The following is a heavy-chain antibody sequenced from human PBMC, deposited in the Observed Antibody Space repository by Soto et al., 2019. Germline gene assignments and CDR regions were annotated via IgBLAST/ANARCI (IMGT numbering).Heavy chain of an antibody. V-gene: IGHV2-5*02. D-gene: IGHD6-19*01. CDR3: AHRQVAVAGLGTASFDY. CDR2: LYWDDDN. J-gene: IGHJ4*02. CDR1: GFSLTSRGEG. Sequence: QITLWESGPTLVKTTQTLTLTCSFSGFSLTSRGEGVGWIRQPPGKTLEGLAVLYWDDDNRYSPSLKTRLILTKDTAKNQVILTVTDMDPVDTATYYRAHRQVAVAGLGTASFDYWGQGIQVTVSS.